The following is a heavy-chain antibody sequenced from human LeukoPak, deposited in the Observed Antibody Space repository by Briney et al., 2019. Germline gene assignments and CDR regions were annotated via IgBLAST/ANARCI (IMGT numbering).Heavy chain of an antibody. J-gene: IGHJ4*02. V-gene: IGHV1-18*01. Sequence: ASVKVSCKASGYTFTTSGISWVRQAPGQGLEWMGWISAYNGQTNYAQKVQGRVTMTTNTSTKTAYMELRSLGSDDTAVYCCAGVAGFYWNSDSFDYWGQGTQVTVSS. CDR2: ISAYNGQT. D-gene: IGHD1-7*01. CDR1: GYTFTTSG. CDR3: AGVAGFYWNSDSFDY.